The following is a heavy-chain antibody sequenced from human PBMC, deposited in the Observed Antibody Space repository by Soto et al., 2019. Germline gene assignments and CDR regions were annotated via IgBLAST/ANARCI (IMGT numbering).Heavy chain of an antibody. D-gene: IGHD3-3*01. J-gene: IGHJ4*02. V-gene: IGHV3-48*01. Sequence: PGGSRRHSCAASGFTFSSYSMNWVRQAPGKGQKWVSYISSSSSTIYYADSVKGRFTISRDNAKNSLYLQMNSLRAEDTDVYYCARDGLLFLFLFLEWPRKRFDYWGPGTLVTVFS. CDR2: ISSSSSTI. CDR1: GFTFSSYS. CDR3: ARDGLLFLFLFLEWPRKRFDY.